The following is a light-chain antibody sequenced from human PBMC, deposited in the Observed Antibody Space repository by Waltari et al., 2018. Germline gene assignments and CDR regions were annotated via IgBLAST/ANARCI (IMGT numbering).Light chain of an antibody. CDR1: QSISSS. Sequence: DIHMTQSPSTLSASVGDRVTITCRASQSISSSLNWYQQIPGKAPKLLIYVASNLQSGVPSRFSGSGSGTDFSLTISSLQPEDFATYYCQQSYITTYTFGQGTKLEIK. CDR2: VAS. J-gene: IGKJ2*01. CDR3: QQSYITTYT. V-gene: IGKV1-39*01.